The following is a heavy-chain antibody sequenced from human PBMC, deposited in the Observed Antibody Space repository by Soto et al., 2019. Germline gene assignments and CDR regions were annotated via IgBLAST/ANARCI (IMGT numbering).Heavy chain of an antibody. V-gene: IGHV3-33*01. J-gene: IGHJ6*03. CDR1: GFTFSSYG. CDR3: ARTEYSSSWYYYYYMDV. Sequence: QVQLVESGGGVVQPGRSLRLSCAASGFTFSSYGMHWVRQAPGKGLEWVAVRWYDGSNKYYADSVKGRFTISRDNSKNTLYLQMNSLRAEDTAVYYCARTEYSSSWYYYYYMDVWGKGTTVTVSS. D-gene: IGHD6-6*01. CDR2: RWYDGSNK.